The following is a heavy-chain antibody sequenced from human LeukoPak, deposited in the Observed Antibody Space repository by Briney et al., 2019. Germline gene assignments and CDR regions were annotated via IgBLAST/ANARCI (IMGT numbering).Heavy chain of an antibody. CDR2: IYYSGST. CDR1: GGSISSYY. Sequence: SETLSLTCTVSGGSISSYYWSWLRQPPGKGLEWIGYIYYSGSTNYNPSLKSRVTISVDTSKNQFSLKLSSVTAADTAVYYCASIAAAGTGYFDYWGQGTLVTVSS. D-gene: IGHD6-13*01. CDR3: ASIAAAGTGYFDY. J-gene: IGHJ4*02. V-gene: IGHV4-59*01.